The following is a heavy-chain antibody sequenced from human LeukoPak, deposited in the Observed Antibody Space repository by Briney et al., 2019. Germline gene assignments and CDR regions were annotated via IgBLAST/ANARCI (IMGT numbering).Heavy chain of an antibody. Sequence: PGGSLRLSCAASGFTFSSYSMNWVRQAPGKGLEWVSSISSSGSFIYYADSVKGRLTTSRGNAKNSLYLQMNSLRADDTAVYFCARERKSSTSMDYWGQGTLVTVSS. CDR1: GFTFSSYS. CDR3: ARERKSSTSMDY. V-gene: IGHV3-21*01. J-gene: IGHJ4*02. CDR2: ISSSGSFI. D-gene: IGHD2-2*01.